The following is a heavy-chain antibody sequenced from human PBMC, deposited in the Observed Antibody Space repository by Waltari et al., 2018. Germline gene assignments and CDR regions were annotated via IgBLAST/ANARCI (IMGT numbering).Heavy chain of an antibody. J-gene: IGHJ4*02. D-gene: IGHD1-26*01. Sequence: QVQLVQSGAEVKKPGASVKVSCTASGYTFTGYYMHRVRQAPGQGLAWMGQINPNSGGTNYEQKVQSRVTITTDESTSTAYMELSSLRAEDTAVYYCARGGSYYPFDYWGQGTLVTVSS. CDR2: INPNSGGT. V-gene: IGHV1-2*06. CDR3: ARGGSYYPFDY. CDR1: GYTFTGYY.